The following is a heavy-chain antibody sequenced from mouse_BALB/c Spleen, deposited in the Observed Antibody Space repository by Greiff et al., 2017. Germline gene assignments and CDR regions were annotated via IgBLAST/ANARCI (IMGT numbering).Heavy chain of an antibody. D-gene: IGHD2-1*01. CDR2: ISYDGSN. J-gene: IGHJ3*01. CDR3: AHAYGNYVWFAY. V-gene: IGHV3-6*02. CDR1: GYSITSGYY. Sequence: VQLKESGPGLVKPSQSLSLTCSVTGYSITSGYYWNWIRQFPGNKLEWMGYISYDGSNNYNPSLKNRISITRDTSKNQFFLKLNSVTTEDTATYYCAHAYGNYVWFAYWGQGTLVTVSA.